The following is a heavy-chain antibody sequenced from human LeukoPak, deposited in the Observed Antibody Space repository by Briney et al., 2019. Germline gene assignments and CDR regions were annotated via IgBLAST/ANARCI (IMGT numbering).Heavy chain of an antibody. D-gene: IGHD1-26*01. CDR2: IHYTGST. CDR3: ARTGGSFYFYYYMDV. V-gene: IGHV4-39*07. CDR1: GGSIRNSNYN. J-gene: IGHJ6*03. Sequence: SETLSLTCTVSGGSIRNSNYNWGWIRQPPGKGLECIGSIHYTGSTYYNPSLKSRVTISVDTSKNQFSLKLSSVTAADTAVYYCARTGGSFYFYYYMDVWGKGTTVTVSS.